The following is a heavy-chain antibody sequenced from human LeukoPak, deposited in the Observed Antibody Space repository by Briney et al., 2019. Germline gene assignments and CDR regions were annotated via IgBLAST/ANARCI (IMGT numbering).Heavy chain of an antibody. V-gene: IGHV4-4*07. J-gene: IGHJ4*02. D-gene: IGHD6-13*01. CDR1: GGSISSYY. Sequence: SETLSLTCTVSGGSISSYYWSWIRQPAGKGLEWIGRIYTSGSTNYNPSLKSRVTMSVGTSKNPFSLKLSSVTAADPAVYSCAASRVRFSIAAAGTEAYWGQGTLVTVSS. CDR3: AASRVRFSIAAAGTEAY. CDR2: IYTSGST.